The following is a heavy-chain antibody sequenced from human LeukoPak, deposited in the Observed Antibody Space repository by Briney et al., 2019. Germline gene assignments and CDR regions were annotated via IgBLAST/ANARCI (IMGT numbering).Heavy chain of an antibody. V-gene: IGHV4-59*01. D-gene: IGHD1-1*01. CDR1: GGSISSYY. J-gene: IGHJ5*02. Sequence: SETLSLTCTVSGGSISSYYWSWIRQPPGKGLDWIGYIYYSGSTNYNPSLKSRVTISVDTSKNQFSLKLRSVTAADTAVYYCATGGYEGLDPWGQGTLAIVSS. CDR2: IYYSGST. CDR3: ATGGYEGLDP.